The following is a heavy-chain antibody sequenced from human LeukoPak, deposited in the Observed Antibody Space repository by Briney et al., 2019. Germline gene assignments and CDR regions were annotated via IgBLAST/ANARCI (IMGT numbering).Heavy chain of an antibody. CDR2: VKRKSDGGTA. CDR3: IAFESGRYH. J-gene: IGHJ5*02. Sequence: GGSLRLSCAASGFSFTNAWMNWVCQAPGKGLEWVGRVKRKSDGGTADYAAPVEGRFTISRDDSKNTLYLQINSLKTEDTAIYYCIAFESGRYHWGQGTLVTVSS. V-gene: IGHV3-15*01. D-gene: IGHD2-15*01. CDR1: GFSFTNAW.